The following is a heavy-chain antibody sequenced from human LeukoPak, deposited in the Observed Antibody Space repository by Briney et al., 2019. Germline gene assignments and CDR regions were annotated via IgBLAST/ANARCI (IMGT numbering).Heavy chain of an antibody. Sequence: GGSLRLSCAASGFTFSSYAMSWVRQAPGKGLEWVSAISGSGGSTYYADSVKGRFTISRDKSKNTLSLQMNGLRVEDTAVYYCAKVMPPGRIRFYSYYMDVWGKGTTVTVS. V-gene: IGHV3-23*01. J-gene: IGHJ6*03. CDR3: AKVMPPGRIRFYSYYMDV. D-gene: IGHD2-15*01. CDR2: ISGSGGST. CDR1: GFTFSSYA.